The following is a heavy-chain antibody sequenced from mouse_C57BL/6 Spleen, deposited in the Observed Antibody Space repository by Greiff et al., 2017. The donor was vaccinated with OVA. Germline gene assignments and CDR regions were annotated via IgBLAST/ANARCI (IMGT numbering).Heavy chain of an antibody. CDR2: FYPGSGSI. J-gene: IGHJ4*01. V-gene: IGHV1-62-2*01. Sequence: QVQLQQSGAELVKPGASVKLSCKASGYTFTEYTIHWVKQRSGQGLEWIGWFYPGSGSIKYNEKFKDKATLTEDKSYSTVYMELSRLTSEDSAVYFCARHGKRGYDYDYAMDYWGQGTSVTVSS. D-gene: IGHD2-4*01. CDR1: GYTFTEYT. CDR3: ARHGKRGYDYDYAMDY.